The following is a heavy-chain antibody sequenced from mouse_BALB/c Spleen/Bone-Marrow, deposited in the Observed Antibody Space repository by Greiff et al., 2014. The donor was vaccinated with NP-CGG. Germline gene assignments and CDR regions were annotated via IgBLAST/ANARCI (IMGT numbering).Heavy chain of an antibody. D-gene: IGHD1-1*01. CDR2: IWAGGST. CDR1: GFSLTSYG. J-gene: IGHJ2*02. V-gene: IGHV2-9*02. CDR3: ARYYYDFLDY. Sequence: QVQLKDSGPGLVAPSQSLSITCTVSGFSLTSYGVHWVRQPPGKGLEWLGVIWAGGSTNYNSTLMSRLSISKDNSKSQVFLKMNSLQTDDTAMYYCARYYYDFLDYWGQGTSLTVSS.